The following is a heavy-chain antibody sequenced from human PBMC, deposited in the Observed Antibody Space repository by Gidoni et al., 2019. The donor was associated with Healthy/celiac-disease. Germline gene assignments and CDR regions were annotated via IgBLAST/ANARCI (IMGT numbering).Heavy chain of an antibody. CDR2: IDYSGST. V-gene: IGHV4-59*01. CDR3: ARGGYYDFWSGPTYYYYGMDV. Sequence: IRQPPGKGLEWIGYIDYSGSTNYNPSLKSRVTISVDTSKNQFSLKLSSVTAADTAVYYCARGGYYDFWSGPTYYYYGMDVWGQGTTVTVSS. D-gene: IGHD3-3*01. J-gene: IGHJ6*02.